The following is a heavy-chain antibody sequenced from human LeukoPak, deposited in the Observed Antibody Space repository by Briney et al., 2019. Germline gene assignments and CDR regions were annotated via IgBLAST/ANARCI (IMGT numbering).Heavy chain of an antibody. Sequence: ASVKVSCKASGYTFTSYGIHWVRQAPGQGLEWMGLISAYNGNTNYAQKLQGRVTMTTDTSTSTDYLELRSLRSDATALYYCARPIGSGWGWFFDYWGEGSLVTVSS. V-gene: IGHV1-18*01. CDR2: ISAYNGNT. D-gene: IGHD6-25*01. CDR1: GYTFTSYG. CDR3: ARPIGSGWGWFFDY. J-gene: IGHJ4*02.